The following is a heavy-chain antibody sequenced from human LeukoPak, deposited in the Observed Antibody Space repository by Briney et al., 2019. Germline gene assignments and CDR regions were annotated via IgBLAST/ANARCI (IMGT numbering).Heavy chain of an antibody. D-gene: IGHD2-2*02. J-gene: IGHJ4*02. CDR3: ARDATPAAIAYDY. V-gene: IGHV3-7*01. CDR1: GFTFSSYW. CDR2: IKQDGSEK. Sequence: GGSLRLSFAASGFTFSSYWMSWVRQAPGKGLEWVANIKQDGSEKYYVDSVKGRFTISRDNAKNSLYLQMNSLRAEDTAVYYCARDATPAAIAYDYWGQGTLVTVSS.